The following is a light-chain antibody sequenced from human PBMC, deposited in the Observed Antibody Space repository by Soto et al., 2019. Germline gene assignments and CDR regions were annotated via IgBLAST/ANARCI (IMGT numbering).Light chain of an antibody. CDR2: AAS. Sequence: AIRMTHSPSSLSASIGDRVTITCRASQGVSSYLAWYQQKPGKAPKLLIYAASTLQSGVPSRFSGSGSGTDFTLTISCLQSEDFATYYCQQYYNYPLTFGQGTRLEIK. CDR3: QQYYNYPLT. CDR1: QGVSSY. J-gene: IGKJ5*01. V-gene: IGKV1-8*01.